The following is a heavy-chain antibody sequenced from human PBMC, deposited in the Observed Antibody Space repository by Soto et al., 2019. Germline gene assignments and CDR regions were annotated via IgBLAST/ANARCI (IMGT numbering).Heavy chain of an antibody. CDR2: IYYSGTT. D-gene: IGHD5-18*01. CDR3: ARGYGRNLDF. V-gene: IGHV4-28*03. Sequence: PSETLSLTCAVSGYSISSSNWWGWIRQPPGKGLEWIGYIYYSGTTYYNPSLKSRVTMSVDTSKNQFSLKLTSVTAVDTAVYYCARGYGRNLDFWGQRTLVIVSS. CDR1: GYSISSSNW. J-gene: IGHJ4*02.